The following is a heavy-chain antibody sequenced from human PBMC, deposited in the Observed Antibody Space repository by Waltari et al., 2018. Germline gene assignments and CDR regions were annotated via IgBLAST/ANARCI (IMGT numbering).Heavy chain of an antibody. CDR3: AKNWGGLDY. V-gene: IGHV3-23*01. Sequence: EVQLLESGGTLVQPGGSLSLSCAASGFSFNTFSVTWVRQAPGKGLEWVSGISNSGDSVYYADSVKGRFTISRDNSKNTLYLQMNSLRAEDTAVYYCAKNWGGLDYWGQGTLVTVSS. J-gene: IGHJ4*02. CDR2: ISNSGDSV. CDR1: GFSFNTFS. D-gene: IGHD3-16*01.